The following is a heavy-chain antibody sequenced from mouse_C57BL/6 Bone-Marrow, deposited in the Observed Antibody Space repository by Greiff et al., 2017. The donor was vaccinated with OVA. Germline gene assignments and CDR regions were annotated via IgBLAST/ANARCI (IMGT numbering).Heavy chain of an antibody. V-gene: IGHV1-55*01. D-gene: IGHD2-3*01. CDR1: GYTFTSYW. CDR2: IYPGSGST. J-gene: IGHJ1*03. Sequence: VQLQQPGAELVKPGASVKMSCKASGYTFTSYWITWVKQRPGQGLEWIGDIYPGSGSTNYNEKFKSKATLTVDTSSSTAYMQLSSLTSEDSAVYDCARDDGYYWYFDVWGTGTTVTVSS. CDR3: ARDDGYYWYFDV.